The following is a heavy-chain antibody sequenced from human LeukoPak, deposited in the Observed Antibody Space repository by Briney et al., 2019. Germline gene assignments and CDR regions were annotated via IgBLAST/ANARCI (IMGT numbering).Heavy chain of an antibody. CDR1: GFTFNHYG. D-gene: IGHD3-10*01. CDR2: ISYDGENE. CDR3: VRDGWGSTSSDY. V-gene: IGHV3-30*03. J-gene: IGHJ4*02. Sequence: PGTSLRLSCSDSGFTFNHYGMHRVRQAPGKGRVWVAMISYDGENEYSTESVKGRFTVSRDNSKNTLYLQMNSVREEETALSHCVRDGWGSTSSDYWGQGTLVIVSS.